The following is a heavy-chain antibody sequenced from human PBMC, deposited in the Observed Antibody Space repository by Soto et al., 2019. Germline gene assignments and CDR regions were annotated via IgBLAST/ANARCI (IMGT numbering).Heavy chain of an antibody. D-gene: IGHD2-15*01. Sequence: QVPLVQSGAEVKKPGASVKVSCKASGYTFTGYYMHWVRQAPGQGLEWMGWINPNSGGTNYAQKFQGWVTMTRDTSISTAYMELSRLRSDDTAVYYCARGGGCSGGSCYGDYWGQGTLVTVSS. CDR1: GYTFTGYY. J-gene: IGHJ4*02. CDR3: ARGGGCSGGSCYGDY. CDR2: INPNSGGT. V-gene: IGHV1-2*04.